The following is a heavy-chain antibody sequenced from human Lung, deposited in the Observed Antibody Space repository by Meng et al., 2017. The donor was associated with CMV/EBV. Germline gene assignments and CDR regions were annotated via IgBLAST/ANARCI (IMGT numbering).Heavy chain of an antibody. CDR3: ARVPQNIAAAGISALDI. Sequence: SXTXSLXFPFSGGSVSSGSFYWSWIRQPPGEGLEWIGFVYYSGSTNYNPALKSRVTMSIDTSKNQFSLKLSSVTAADTAMYYCARVPQNIAAAGISALDIWXQGTMVTVSS. J-gene: IGHJ3*02. CDR2: VYYSGST. V-gene: IGHV4-61*01. CDR1: GGSVSSGSFY. D-gene: IGHD6-13*01.